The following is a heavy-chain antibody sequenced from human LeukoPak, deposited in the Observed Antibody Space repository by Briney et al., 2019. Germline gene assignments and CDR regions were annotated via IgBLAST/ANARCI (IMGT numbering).Heavy chain of an antibody. CDR1: GGSFSGYC. CDR3: ARDFMVRGTNDY. V-gene: IGHV4-34*01. CDR2: INHSGST. J-gene: IGHJ4*02. D-gene: IGHD3-10*01. Sequence: SETLSLTCAVYGGSFSGYCWSWIRQPPGKGLEWIGEINHSGSTNYNPSLKSRVTISVDTSKNQFSLKLSSVTAADTAVYYCARDFMVRGTNDYWGQGTLVTVSS.